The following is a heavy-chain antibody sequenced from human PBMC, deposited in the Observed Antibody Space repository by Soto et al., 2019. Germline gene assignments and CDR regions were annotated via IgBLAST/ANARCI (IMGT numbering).Heavy chain of an antibody. V-gene: IGHV4-4*07. CDR1: GASISNNY. CDR2: IYSTGST. J-gene: IGHJ5*02. Sequence: QVHLQESGPGLLKPSETLSLTCTVSGASISNNYWSWLRQSAGKGLEFIGRIYSTGSTIYNPSLTSRATLSLDTSKNQFSLKLNSVTAADTAVYYCAKKGNAGGWFDPWGQGTLVAVSS. CDR3: AKKGNAGGWFDP.